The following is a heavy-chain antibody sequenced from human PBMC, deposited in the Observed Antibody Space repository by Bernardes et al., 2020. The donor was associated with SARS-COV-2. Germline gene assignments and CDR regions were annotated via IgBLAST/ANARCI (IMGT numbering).Heavy chain of an antibody. Sequence: GGSLRLSCAASGFTFSGYWMYWVRQAPGKGLEWVANIKQDGSEKNYADSVRGRFTISRDNAENSIYLQMNSLRAEDTAVYYCVKYGSYNFDYVGQETLVTFSS. D-gene: IGHD3-10*01. CDR3: VKYGSYNFDY. CDR2: IKQDGSEK. CDR1: GFTFSGYW. V-gene: IGHV3-7*03. J-gene: IGHJ4*02.